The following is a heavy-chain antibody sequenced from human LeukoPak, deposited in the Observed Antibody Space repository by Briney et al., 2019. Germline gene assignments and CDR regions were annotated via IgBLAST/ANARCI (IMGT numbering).Heavy chain of an antibody. CDR2: IIPILGIA. Sequence: SVKVSCKASGGTFSSYAISWVRQAPGQGLEWMGRIIPILGIANYAQKFQGRVTLSADTSTSTAYMEVSSLTSEDTAVYYCAREADLVKYNYGYFDYWGQGTLVTVSS. D-gene: IGHD5-18*01. J-gene: IGHJ4*02. CDR1: GGTFSSYA. V-gene: IGHV1-69*04. CDR3: AREADLVKYNYGYFDY.